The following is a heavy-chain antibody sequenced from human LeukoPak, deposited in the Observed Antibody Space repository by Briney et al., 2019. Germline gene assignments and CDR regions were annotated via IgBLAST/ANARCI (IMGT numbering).Heavy chain of an antibody. J-gene: IGHJ4*02. CDR2: LNPNSGVT. CDR3: AVVLLGVTTDS. D-gene: IGHD1-26*01. Sequence: GASVKVSCKASGYTFTGYYIHWVRRAPGQGLEWMGWLNPNSGVTSYAQNFQGRVTMTRDMSISTAYMELSSLRSDDTAVYYCAVVLLGVTTDSWGQGTLVTASS. CDR1: GYTFTGYY. V-gene: IGHV1-2*02.